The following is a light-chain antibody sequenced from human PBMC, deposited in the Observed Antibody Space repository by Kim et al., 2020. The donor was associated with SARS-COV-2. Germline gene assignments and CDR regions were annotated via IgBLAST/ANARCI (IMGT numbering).Light chain of an antibody. CDR3: QAWDSSTPYV. J-gene: IGLJ1*01. Sequence: SYGLTQPPSVSVSPGQTARVTCSGDKLGDKYACWYQQKPGQSPLLVIYQDNKRPSGIPERFSGSNSENTATLTISGTQAMDEADYYCQAWDSSTPYVFG. V-gene: IGLV3-1*01. CDR1: KLGDKY. CDR2: QDN.